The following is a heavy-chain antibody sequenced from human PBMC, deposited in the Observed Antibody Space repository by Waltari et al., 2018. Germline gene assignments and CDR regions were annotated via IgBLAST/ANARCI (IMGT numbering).Heavy chain of an antibody. Sequence: QVQLVESGGGVVQPGGSLRLSCAASGFTFSSYGMHWVRQAPGKGLEWVAFIRYDGSNKYYADSVKGRFTISRDNSKNTLYLQMNSLRAEDTAVYYCAKESDIVALDYWGQGTLVTVSS. CDR1: GFTFSSYG. J-gene: IGHJ4*02. D-gene: IGHD2-15*01. V-gene: IGHV3-30*02. CDR2: IRYDGSNK. CDR3: AKESDIVALDY.